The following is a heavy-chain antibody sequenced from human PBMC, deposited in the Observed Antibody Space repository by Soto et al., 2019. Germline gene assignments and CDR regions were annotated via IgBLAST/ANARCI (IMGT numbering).Heavy chain of an antibody. D-gene: IGHD1-26*01. CDR3: AKDPSPVGYHYFEY. CDR1: GFTFSSYG. V-gene: IGHV3-30*18. Sequence: GGSLRLSCAASGFTFSSYGMHWVRQAPGKGLEWVAVISYDGSNKYYADSVKGRFTISRDNSKNTLYLQMNSLRAEDTALYYCAKDPSPVGYHYFEYWGQGTLVTVAS. J-gene: IGHJ4*02. CDR2: ISYDGSNK.